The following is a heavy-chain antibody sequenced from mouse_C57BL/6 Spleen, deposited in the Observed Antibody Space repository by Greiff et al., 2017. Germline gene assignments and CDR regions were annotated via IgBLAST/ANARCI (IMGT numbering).Heavy chain of an antibody. CDR3: ATAQGTSPWFAY. D-gene: IGHD3-2*02. V-gene: IGHV1-59*01. CDR2: IDPSDSYT. J-gene: IGHJ3*01. CDR1: GYTFTSYW. Sequence: QVQLQQPGAELVRPGTSVKLSCKASGYTFTSYWMHWVKQRPGQGLEWIGVIDPSDSYTNYNQKFKGKATLTVDTSSSTAYMQLSSLTSEDSAVYYCATAQGTSPWFAYGGQGTLVTVSA.